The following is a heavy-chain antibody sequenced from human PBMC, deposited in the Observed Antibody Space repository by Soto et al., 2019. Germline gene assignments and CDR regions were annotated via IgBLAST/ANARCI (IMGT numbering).Heavy chain of an antibody. CDR3: AKCLQVNWNYDAFHI. D-gene: IGHD1-7*01. V-gene: IGHV3-23*01. Sequence: VKLLESGGGLVQPGGSLRLSCAASGFTFSSYSMSWVRQAPGKGLEWVSHITASRGTTYYADSVKGRFTISRDSSSNTLYLQMNSLRAEDTALYYCAKCLQVNWNYDAFHIWGQGTMVTVSS. J-gene: IGHJ3*02. CDR2: ITASRGTT. CDR1: GFTFSSYS.